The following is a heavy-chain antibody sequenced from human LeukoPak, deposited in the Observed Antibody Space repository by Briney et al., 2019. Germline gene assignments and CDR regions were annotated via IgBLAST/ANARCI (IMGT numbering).Heavy chain of an antibody. Sequence: ASVKVSCKASGYTFTSYYMHWVRHAPGQGLEWMGIINPSGGSTSYAQKFQGRVTMTRDMSTSTVYMELSCLRSGDTAVYYCARDRSGWSALYDYWGQGTLVTVSS. V-gene: IGHV1-46*01. CDR1: GYTFTSYY. CDR3: ARDRSGWSALYDY. D-gene: IGHD6-19*01. J-gene: IGHJ4*02. CDR2: INPSGGST.